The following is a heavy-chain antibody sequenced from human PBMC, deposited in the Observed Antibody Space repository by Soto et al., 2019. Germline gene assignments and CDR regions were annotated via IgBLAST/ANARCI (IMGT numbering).Heavy chain of an antibody. CDR1: GGSITSGGHY. CDR2: IYYSGST. CDR3: ARDQGGITIFGVPYGMDV. Sequence: QVQLQESGPGLVKPSQTLSLTCTVSGGSITSGGHYWSWIRQHPGKGLEWIGYIYYSGSTYYNPSLKSRVIISIDTSKNHFSLKVRSVTVADTAVYYCARDQGGITIFGVPYGMDVWDQGTTVTVSS. D-gene: IGHD3-3*01. V-gene: IGHV4-31*03. J-gene: IGHJ6*02.